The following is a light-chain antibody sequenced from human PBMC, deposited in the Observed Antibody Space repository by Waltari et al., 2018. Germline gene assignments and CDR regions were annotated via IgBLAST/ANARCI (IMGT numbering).Light chain of an antibody. V-gene: IGLV2-11*01. Sequence: QSALTQPRSVSGSPGQSVTISCTGTRNDIGSYNCVSWYQHHPGKAPKFIIFDVSKRPSGFPVRFSGSKSGKTASLTISGLQADDEADYYCCSYAGSYTWVFGGGTKLTVL. CDR2: DVS. CDR1: RNDIGSYNC. J-gene: IGLJ3*02. CDR3: CSYAGSYTWV.